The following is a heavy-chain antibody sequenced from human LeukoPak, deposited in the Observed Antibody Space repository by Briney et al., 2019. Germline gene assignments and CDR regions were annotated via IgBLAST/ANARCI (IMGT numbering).Heavy chain of an antibody. CDR2: IYYSGGT. CDR1: GGSFSGYY. Sequence: PSETLSLTCAVYGGSFSGYYWSWFRQPPGKGLEWIGYIYYSGGTDYNPSLKSRVTISVDTSKSQFSLKLSSVTAADTAVYYCASHKGFWGQGTLVTVSS. V-gene: IGHV4-59*01. CDR3: ASHKGF. J-gene: IGHJ4*02.